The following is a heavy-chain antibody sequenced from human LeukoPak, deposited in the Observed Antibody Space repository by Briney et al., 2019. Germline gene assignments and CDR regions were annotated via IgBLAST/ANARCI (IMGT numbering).Heavy chain of an antibody. CDR3: ARGYRGYEFGY. V-gene: IGHV3-7*04. CDR2: IKEDGSEE. CDR1: GFTFSTSW. J-gene: IGHJ4*02. Sequence: GGSLRLSCAASGFTFSTSWMNWVRQAPGKGLEWVANIKEDGSEEYYVDSVKGRFTISRDNARKSLYLQMNSLRVEDTAVYYCARGYRGYEFGYWGQGTLVTVSS. D-gene: IGHD5-12*01.